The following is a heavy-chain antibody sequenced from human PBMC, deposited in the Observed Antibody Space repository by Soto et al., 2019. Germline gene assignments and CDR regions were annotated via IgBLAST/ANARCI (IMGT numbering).Heavy chain of an antibody. D-gene: IGHD6-25*01. Sequence: SETLSLTCAVYGRSFSNHYWTWIRQPPGKGLEYIGEVNPSGSTIYNPSLKSRVTISLDTSKSQFSLKLSSVTAADTAVYYCATDHGSSRLLNWGQGTLVTVSS. CDR1: GRSFSNHY. J-gene: IGHJ4*02. CDR2: VNPSGST. CDR3: ATDHGSSRLLN. V-gene: IGHV4-34*01.